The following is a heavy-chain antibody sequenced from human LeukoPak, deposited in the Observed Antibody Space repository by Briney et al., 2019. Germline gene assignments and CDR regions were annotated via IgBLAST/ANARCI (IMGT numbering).Heavy chain of an antibody. CDR2: INPKSGDT. CDR3: ARENYGWFDP. Sequence: ASVKVSCKASGYTFTDYYIHWMRQAPGPGLEWMGWINPKSGDTKYAQKFRGTVTMTRDTSISTAYMELSSLRSDDTAVYFCARENYGWFDPWGQGTLVTVSS. V-gene: IGHV1-2*02. J-gene: IGHJ5*02. D-gene: IGHD3-16*01. CDR1: GYTFTDYY.